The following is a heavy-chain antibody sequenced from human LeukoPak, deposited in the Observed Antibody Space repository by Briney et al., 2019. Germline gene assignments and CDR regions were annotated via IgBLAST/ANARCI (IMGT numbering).Heavy chain of an antibody. V-gene: IGHV3-23*01. D-gene: IGHD3-3*01. J-gene: IGHJ3*02. CDR3: AKDSLRITIFGVVIPPFDAFDI. CDR2: ISGSGGST. CDR1: GFTFDDYA. Sequence: GRSLGLSCAASGFTFDDYAMHWVRQAPGKGLEWVSAISGSGGSTYYADSVKGRFTISRDNSKNTLYLQMNSQRAEDTAVYYCAKDSLRITIFGVVIPPFDAFDIWGQGTMVTVSS.